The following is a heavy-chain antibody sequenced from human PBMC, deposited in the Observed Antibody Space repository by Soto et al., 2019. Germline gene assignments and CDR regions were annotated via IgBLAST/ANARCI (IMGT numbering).Heavy chain of an antibody. D-gene: IGHD5-18*01. Sequence: EVQLLEAGGGLVQPGGSLRLSCAASGFTFRPYAMPWVRQAPGKGLEWVSTVSGPGGGVYQPDYVKGRFTISRDNFKNTVDLQINGLRAEDTALYYCAKAFADSGYTYERAFDYWGQGTLVTGSS. J-gene: IGHJ4*02. V-gene: IGHV3-23*01. CDR1: GFTFRPYA. CDR3: AKAFADSGYTYERAFDY. CDR2: VSGPGGGV.